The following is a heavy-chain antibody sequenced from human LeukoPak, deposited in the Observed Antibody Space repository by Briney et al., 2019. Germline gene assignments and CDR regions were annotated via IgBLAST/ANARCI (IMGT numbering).Heavy chain of an antibody. D-gene: IGHD5-12*01. CDR2: ISAYSGHT. J-gene: IGHJ4*02. CDR3: ARVDVVGAKSGFDY. CDR1: GNTFTNNG. V-gene: IGHV1-18*01. Sequence: ASVKVSCKASGNTFTNNGISWVRQAPGQGLEWMGWISAYSGHTNYAQKLQGRVTMTTDTSTSTAYMELRSLRSDDTAVYYCARVDVVGAKSGFDYWGQGTLVTVSS.